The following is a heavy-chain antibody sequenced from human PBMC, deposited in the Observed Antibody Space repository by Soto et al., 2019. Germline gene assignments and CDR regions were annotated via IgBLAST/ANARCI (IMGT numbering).Heavy chain of an antibody. CDR1: GFTFSSYA. V-gene: IGHV3-23*01. Sequence: PGGSLRLSCAASGFTFSSYAMSWVRQAPGKGLEWVSAISGSGGSTYYADSVKGRFTISRDNSKNTLYLQMNSLRAEDTAVYYCATHVWGSYRYTDFDYWGQGNLVTVS. CDR2: ISGSGGST. CDR3: ATHVWGSYRYTDFDY. J-gene: IGHJ4*02. D-gene: IGHD3-16*02.